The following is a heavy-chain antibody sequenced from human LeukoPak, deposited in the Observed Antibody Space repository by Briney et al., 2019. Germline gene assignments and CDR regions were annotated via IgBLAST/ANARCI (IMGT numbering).Heavy chain of an antibody. CDR3: ARARASGRSGFDY. CDR1: GLTVSSYS. CDR2: ISSSSSTI. Sequence: GGSLRLSCAASGLTVSSYSMNWVRQAPGKGLEWVSYISSSSSTIYYADSVKGRFTISRDNAKNSLYLQMNSLRDEDTAVYYCARARASGRSGFDYWGQATLVTVSS. J-gene: IGHJ4*02. V-gene: IGHV3-48*02. D-gene: IGHD2-15*01.